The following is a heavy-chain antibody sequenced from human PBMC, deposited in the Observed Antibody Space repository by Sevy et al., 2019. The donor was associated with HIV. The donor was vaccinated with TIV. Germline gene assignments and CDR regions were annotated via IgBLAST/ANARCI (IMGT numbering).Heavy chain of an antibody. CDR2: IGSGGDA. CDR3: ARDRGEILSSAFDY. CDR1: GFTFSSYD. V-gene: IGHV3-13*01. D-gene: IGHD3-16*01. J-gene: IGHJ4*02. Sequence: GGSLRLSCGASGFTFSSYDMHWVRQAAGKGLEWVSGIGSGGDAYYPGPVKGRFTISRDNSKNTLYLQMNSLRAEDTAIYYCARDRGEILSSAFDYWGQGTLVTVSS.